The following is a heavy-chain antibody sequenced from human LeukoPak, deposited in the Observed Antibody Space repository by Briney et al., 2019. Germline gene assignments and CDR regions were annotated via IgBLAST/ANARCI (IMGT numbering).Heavy chain of an antibody. D-gene: IGHD2-2*01. CDR1: GGSMSNYY. Sequence: KSSETLSLTCTVSGGSMSNYYWIWFRQPPGKGLEYIGYIDNSGSTNYNPSLKSRVTISMDTSKNQFSLKLSSVIAADTAVYYCANSGPAATIAVYWGQGTLVTVSS. CDR3: ANSGPAATIAVY. CDR2: IDNSGST. V-gene: IGHV4-59*01. J-gene: IGHJ4*02.